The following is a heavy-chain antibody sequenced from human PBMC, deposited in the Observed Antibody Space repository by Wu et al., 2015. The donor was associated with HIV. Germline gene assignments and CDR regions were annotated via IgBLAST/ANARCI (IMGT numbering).Heavy chain of an antibody. CDR3: ARVADHYYGFGDYYNEYYYMDV. D-gene: IGHD3-10*01. J-gene: IGHJ6*03. V-gene: IGHV1-69*12. CDR2: IIPIFGTA. Sequence: QVQLVQSGAEVKKPGSSVKVSCKASGGTFSSYAISWVRQAPGQGLEWMGGIIPIFGTANYAQKFQGRVTITADESTSTAYMELSSLRSEDTAVYYCARVADHYYGFGDYYNEYYYMDVWGQRDHGHRLL. CDR1: GGTFSSYA.